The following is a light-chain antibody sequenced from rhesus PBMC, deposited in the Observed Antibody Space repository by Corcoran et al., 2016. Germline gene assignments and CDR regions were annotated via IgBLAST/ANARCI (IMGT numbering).Light chain of an antibody. CDR3: LQHSAWPLT. CDR1: QSVSSS. J-gene: IGKJ4*01. V-gene: IGKV3-24*01. CDR2: GAS. Sequence: IAMTQSPATLSWSPGERATLSCRARQSVSSSLVWYQQNPGPAPMRLIYGASSRAAGIPERFRGGGSGTDFTLTISGREPEDVAVYYCLQHSAWPLTFGGGTKVELK.